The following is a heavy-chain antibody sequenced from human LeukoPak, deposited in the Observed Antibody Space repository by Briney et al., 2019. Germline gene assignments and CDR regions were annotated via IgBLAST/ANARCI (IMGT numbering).Heavy chain of an antibody. CDR1: GYTFTSYD. D-gene: IGHD1-26*01. CDR3: ARRGELPHSYYYYYYMDV. V-gene: IGHV1-8*03. Sequence: ASVKVSCKASGYTFTSYDINWVRQATGQGLEWTGWMNPNSGNTGYAQKLQGRVTITRNTSISTAYMELSSLRSEDTAVYYCARRGELPHSYYYYYYMDVWGKGTTVTVSS. J-gene: IGHJ6*03. CDR2: MNPNSGNT.